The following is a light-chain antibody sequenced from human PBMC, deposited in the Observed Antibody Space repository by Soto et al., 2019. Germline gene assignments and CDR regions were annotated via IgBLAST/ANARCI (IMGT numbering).Light chain of an antibody. CDR1: SSDVGGYNY. J-gene: IGLJ1*01. CDR2: EVS. Sequence: QSVLTQPASVSGSPGQSITISCAGTSSDVGGYNYVSWYQQHPGKAPKLLLYEVSNRPSWVSDRFSGSKSANTASLTISGLQAEEEANYYCGSYTNTTTLEVFGAGTKVTV. CDR3: GSYTNTTTLEV. V-gene: IGLV2-14*01.